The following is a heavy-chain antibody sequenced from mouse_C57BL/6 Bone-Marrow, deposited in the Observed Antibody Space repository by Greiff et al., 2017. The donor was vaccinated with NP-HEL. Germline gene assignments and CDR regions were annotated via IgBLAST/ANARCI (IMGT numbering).Heavy chain of an antibody. J-gene: IGHJ3*01. V-gene: IGHV14-3*01. CDR2: IDPANGNT. CDR3: ARSRWLQREAWFAY. Sequence: VQLQQSVAELVRPGASVKLSCTASGFNIKNTYMHWVKQRPEQGLEWIGRIDPANGNTKYAPKFQGKATITADPSSNTAYLQLSSLTSDDTAIYYCARSRWLQREAWFAYRDQGTLITISA. CDR1: GFNIKNTY. D-gene: IGHD2-2*01.